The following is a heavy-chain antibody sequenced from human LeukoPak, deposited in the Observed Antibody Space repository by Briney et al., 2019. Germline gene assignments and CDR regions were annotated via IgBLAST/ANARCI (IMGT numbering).Heavy chain of an antibody. D-gene: IGHD4-11*01. Sequence: ASVKVSCKASGYTFTGYYMHWVRQAPGQGLEWMGWINPNSGGTNYAQKFQGRVTTTRDTSISTAYMELSRLRSDDTAVYYCARDRGYSNFLFDYWGQGTLVTVSS. CDR3: ARDRGYSNFLFDY. CDR1: GYTFTGYY. J-gene: IGHJ4*02. V-gene: IGHV1-2*02. CDR2: INPNSGGT.